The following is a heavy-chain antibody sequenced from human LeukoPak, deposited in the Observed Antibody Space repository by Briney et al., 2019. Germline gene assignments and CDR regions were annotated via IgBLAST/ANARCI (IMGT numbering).Heavy chain of an antibody. V-gene: IGHV4-61*01. Sequence: SETLSLTCTVSGGSVSTDTNDWSWLRHPPGKGREWIRPIYYSGSTYYNPSLGRRLTVSVDTSNNQFSLRLTPVTAADSAVYYCAIGHPYGSGHVFFDYWGQGALVTVSS. CDR2: IYYSGST. CDR3: AIGHPYGSGHVFFDY. J-gene: IGHJ4*02. CDR1: GGSVSTDTND. D-gene: IGHD3-10*01.